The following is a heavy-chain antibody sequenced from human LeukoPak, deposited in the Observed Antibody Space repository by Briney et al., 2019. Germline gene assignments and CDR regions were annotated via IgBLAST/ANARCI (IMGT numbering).Heavy chain of an antibody. CDR3: AKGIRHIVVVTAFRY. CDR1: GFTFSSYA. Sequence: GGSLRLSCAASGFTFSSYAMSWVRQAPGEGLEWVSAISGSGGSTYYADSVKGRFTISRDNSKNTLYLQMNSLRAEDTAVYYCAKGIRHIVVVTAFRYWGQGTLVTVSS. CDR2: ISGSGGST. J-gene: IGHJ4*02. D-gene: IGHD2-21*02. V-gene: IGHV3-23*01.